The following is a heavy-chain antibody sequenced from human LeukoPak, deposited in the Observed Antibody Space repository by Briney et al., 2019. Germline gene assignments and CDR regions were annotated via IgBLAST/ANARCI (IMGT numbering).Heavy chain of an antibody. CDR1: GGSISSYY. CDR3: ARDRTYYYGSGSYQNWFDP. Sequence: PSETLSLTCTVSGGSISSYYWSWIRQPAGKGLEWIGRIYISGSTNYNPSLKSRVTMSVDTSKNQFSLKLSSVTAADTAVYYCARDRTYYYGSGSYQNWFDPWGQGTLVTVSS. CDR2: IYISGST. V-gene: IGHV4-4*07. D-gene: IGHD3-10*01. J-gene: IGHJ5*02.